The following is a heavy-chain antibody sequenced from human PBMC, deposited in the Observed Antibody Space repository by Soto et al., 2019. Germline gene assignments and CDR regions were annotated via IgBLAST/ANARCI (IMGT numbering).Heavy chain of an antibody. Sequence: QVQLVQSGAEVKKPGASVKVSCKASGYTFTSYGISWVRQAPGQGLEWMGWISAYNGNTNYAQKLQGRVTMTTDTSTSTAYTELRSLRSDDTAVYYCARGGDEGSGWFYYYYYYGMDVWGQGTTVTVSS. V-gene: IGHV1-18*04. CDR2: ISAYNGNT. CDR1: GYTFTSYG. CDR3: ARGGDEGSGWFYYYYYYGMDV. J-gene: IGHJ6*02. D-gene: IGHD6-19*01.